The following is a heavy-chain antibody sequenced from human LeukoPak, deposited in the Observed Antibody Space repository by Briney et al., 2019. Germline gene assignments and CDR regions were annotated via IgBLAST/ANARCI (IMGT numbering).Heavy chain of an antibody. CDR3: ARVTIYGDYLENWFDP. CDR2: INPNSGGT. Sequence: ASVKVSCKTSGYTFIGYYIHWVRQAPGQGLEWMGWINPNSGGTKYAQKFQGRVTMTRDTSISTAYMELSSLRSDDTAVYYCARVTIYGDYLENWFDPWGQGTLVTVSS. D-gene: IGHD4-17*01. J-gene: IGHJ5*02. V-gene: IGHV1-2*02. CDR1: GYTFIGYY.